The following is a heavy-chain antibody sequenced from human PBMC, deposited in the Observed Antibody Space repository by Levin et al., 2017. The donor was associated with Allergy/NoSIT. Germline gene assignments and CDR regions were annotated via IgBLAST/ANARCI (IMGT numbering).Heavy chain of an antibody. Sequence: AGGSLRLSCAASRFSFSGHAMHWVRQAPGKGLEGVAVISHDGSNKYYADSVRGRFTIFRDNSKNTLYLQMNSLRDEDTAVYYCTRDSPLYYDILTGYSRGGYFDLWGRGTLVTVSS. V-gene: IGHV3-30-3*01. CDR1: RFSFSGHA. D-gene: IGHD3-9*01. CDR3: TRDSPLYYDILTGYSRGGYFDL. J-gene: IGHJ2*01. CDR2: ISHDGSNK.